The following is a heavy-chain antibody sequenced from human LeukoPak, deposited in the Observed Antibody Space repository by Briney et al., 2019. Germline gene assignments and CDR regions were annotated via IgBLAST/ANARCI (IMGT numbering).Heavy chain of an antibody. CDR1: GFTFSSYA. J-gene: IGHJ6*02. D-gene: IGHD5-18*01. CDR2: IYPGDSGT. CDR3: ARLAYDTAMVVYYGMDV. Sequence: GGSLRLSCAASGFTFSSYAMSWVRQMPGKGLEWMGIIYPGDSGTRYSPSFQGQVTISADKSISTAYLQWSSLKASDTAMYYCARLAYDTAMVVYYGMDVWGQGTTVTVSS. V-gene: IGHV5-51*01.